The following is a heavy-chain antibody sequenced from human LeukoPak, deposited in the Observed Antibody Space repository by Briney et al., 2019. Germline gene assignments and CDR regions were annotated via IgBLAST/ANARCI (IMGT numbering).Heavy chain of an antibody. CDR2: IWYDGSNK. J-gene: IGHJ4*02. CDR1: GFTFSGYG. CDR3: ATLGQGSDY. Sequence: GGSLRLSCAASGFTFSGYGMHWVRQAPGKGLEWVAVIWYDGSNKYYADSVKGRFTISRDNSKNTLYLQMNSLRAEDTAVYYCATLGQGSDYWGQGTLVTVSS. V-gene: IGHV3-33*01.